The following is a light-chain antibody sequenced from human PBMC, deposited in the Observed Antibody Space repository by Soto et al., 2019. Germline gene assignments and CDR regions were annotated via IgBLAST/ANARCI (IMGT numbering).Light chain of an antibody. J-gene: IGKJ2*01. V-gene: IGKV1-39*01. CDR1: QSITSY. CDR3: QQSYSTPRT. Sequence: DIQMTQSPSSLSASVGDRVTITCRASQSITSYLNWYQQKPGKAPKLLIYDASNVQSGVPSRFSGSGSGRDFTLTISSLQPEDFATYYCQQSYSTPRTFGQGTDLEIK. CDR2: DAS.